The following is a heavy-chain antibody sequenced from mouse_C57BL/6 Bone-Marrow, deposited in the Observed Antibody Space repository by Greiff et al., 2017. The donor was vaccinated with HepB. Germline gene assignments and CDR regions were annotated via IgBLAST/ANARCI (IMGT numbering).Heavy chain of an antibody. J-gene: IGHJ2*01. D-gene: IGHD1-1*01. Sequence: EVQGVESGGDLVKPGGSLKLSCAASGFTFSSYGMSWVRQTPDKRLEWVATISSGGSYTYYPDSVKGRFTISRDNAKNTLYLQMSSLKSEDTAMYYCARHPRYYGSSLDYWGQGTTLTVSS. CDR2: ISSGGSYT. V-gene: IGHV5-6*01. CDR3: ARHPRYYGSSLDY. CDR1: GFTFSSYG.